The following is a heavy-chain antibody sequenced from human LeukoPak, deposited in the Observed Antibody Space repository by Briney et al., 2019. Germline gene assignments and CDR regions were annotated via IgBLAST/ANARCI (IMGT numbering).Heavy chain of an antibody. V-gene: IGHV4-59*11. CDR1: GGSISSHY. D-gene: IGHD7-27*01. Sequence: SETLSLTCTVSGGSISSHYWGWIRQPPGKGLEWIGYIYYSGSTNYNPSLKSRVTISVDTSKNQFSLKLSSVTAADTAVYYCARGLGPYWFDPWGQGTLVTVSS. CDR3: ARGLGPYWFDP. J-gene: IGHJ5*02. CDR2: IYYSGST.